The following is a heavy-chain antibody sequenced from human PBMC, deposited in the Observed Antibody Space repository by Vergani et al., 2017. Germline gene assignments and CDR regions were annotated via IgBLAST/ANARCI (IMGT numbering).Heavy chain of an antibody. J-gene: IGHJ3*02. V-gene: IGHV1-69*04. CDR3: ASAEAGLDAFDI. Sequence: QVQLVQSGAEVRKPGASVKVSCKASGYTFTGYYMHWVRQAPGQGLEWMGRIIPIVDIANYAQKFQGRVTITADKSTSTAYMELSSLRSEDTAVYYCASAEAGLDAFDIWGQGTMVTVSS. D-gene: IGHD6-19*01. CDR2: IIPIVDIA. CDR1: GYTFTGYY.